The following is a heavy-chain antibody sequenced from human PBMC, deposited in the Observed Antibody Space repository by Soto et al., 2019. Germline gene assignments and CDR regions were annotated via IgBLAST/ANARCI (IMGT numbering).Heavy chain of an antibody. D-gene: IGHD3-10*01. J-gene: IGHJ4*02. CDR3: IGGQYYFDY. CDR2: ISYDGSDK. CDR1: GFPFTSYG. V-gene: IGHV3-30*03. Sequence: QVQLVESGGGVGQPGRSLRLSCAASGFPFTSYGMHWVREGPDKGLEWVAIISYDGSDKYYADSVKGRFTISRDNSKNTLDMQMYSLRPEDTALYYCIGGQYYFDYRGQGTLVSVSS.